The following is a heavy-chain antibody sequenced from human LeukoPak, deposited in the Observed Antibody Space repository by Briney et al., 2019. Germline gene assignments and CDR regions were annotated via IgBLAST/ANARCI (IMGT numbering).Heavy chain of an antibody. V-gene: IGHV3-23*01. J-gene: IGHJ5*02. CDR2: IRHSDGNT. D-gene: IGHD1-26*01. Sequence: QPGESLRLSCAASGFTFNIYTMYWVRQAPGKGLEWVSGIRHSDGNTYYADSVKGRFTISSDKSKNILFLQMNSLRAEDTAVYYCAKRPSIIVGVSNWFDPWGQGTLVTVSS. CDR3: AKRPSIIVGVSNWFDP. CDR1: GFTFNIYT.